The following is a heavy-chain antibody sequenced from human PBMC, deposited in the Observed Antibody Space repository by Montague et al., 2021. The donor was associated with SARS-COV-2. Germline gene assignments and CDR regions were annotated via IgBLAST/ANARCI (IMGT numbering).Heavy chain of an antibody. Sequence: TLSLTCTVSGGSISSGSYYWSRIRQPAGKGLEWIGCMSISGSTNHNLSLKSRVTISVDTSKNQFSLKLSSVTAADTAVYYCARDIAVASLFDYWGQGTLVTVSS. V-gene: IGHV4-61*02. CDR3: ARDIAVASLFDY. CDR1: GGSISSGSYY. D-gene: IGHD6-19*01. J-gene: IGHJ4*02. CDR2: MSISGST.